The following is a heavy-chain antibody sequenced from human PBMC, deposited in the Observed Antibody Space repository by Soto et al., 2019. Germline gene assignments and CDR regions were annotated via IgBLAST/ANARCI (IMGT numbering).Heavy chain of an antibody. CDR2: IGGDGST. V-gene: IGHV3-74*01. J-gene: IGHJ4*02. CDR3: ARDGGSADIDFDY. CDR1: GFTFTNYW. Sequence: EVQLMESGGGLVQPGGYLRLSCAASGFTFTNYWTLWVRQAPGKGLVWVSCIGGDGSTTYADSVKGRFTLSIDNAKNTVYLQMNSLRAEDTAMYYCARDGGSADIDFDYWGQGTLVTVSS. D-gene: IGHD2-15*01.